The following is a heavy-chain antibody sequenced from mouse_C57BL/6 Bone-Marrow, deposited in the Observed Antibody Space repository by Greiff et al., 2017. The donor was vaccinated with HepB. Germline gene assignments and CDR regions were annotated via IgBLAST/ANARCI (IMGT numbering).Heavy chain of an antibody. CDR2: IWSGGST. Sequence: QVQLQQSGPGLVQPSQSLSITCTVSGFSLTSYGVHWVRQSPGKGLEWLGVIWSGGSTDYNAAFISRLSISKDNSKSQVFFKMNSLQADDTAIFYCARNDYYGSSYYWYFDVWGTGTTVTVSS. D-gene: IGHD1-1*01. CDR1: GFSLTSYG. CDR3: ARNDYYGSSYYWYFDV. J-gene: IGHJ1*03. V-gene: IGHV2-2*01.